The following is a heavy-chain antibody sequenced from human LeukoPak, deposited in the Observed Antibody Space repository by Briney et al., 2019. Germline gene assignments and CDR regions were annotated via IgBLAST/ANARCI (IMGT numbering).Heavy chain of an antibody. J-gene: IGHJ4*02. CDR1: GFTFSSYG. CDR2: ISYDGSNK. CDR3: AKEALVITSYYFDY. D-gene: IGHD3-22*01. V-gene: IGHV3-30*18. Sequence: PGRSLRLSCAASGFTFSSYGMHWVRQAPGKGLEWVAVISYDGSNKYYADSVKGRFTISRDNSKNTLYLQMNSLRAEDTAVYYCAKEALVITSYYFDYWGQGTLVTVSS.